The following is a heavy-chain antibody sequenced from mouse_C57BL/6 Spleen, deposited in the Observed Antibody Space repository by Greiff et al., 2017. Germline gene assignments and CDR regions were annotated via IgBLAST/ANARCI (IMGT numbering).Heavy chain of an antibody. CDR3: ARANSYYFDY. Sequence: VQLKQSGPELVKPGASVKISCKASGYTFTDYYMNWVKQSHGKSLEWIGDINPNNGGTSYNQKFKGKATLTVDKSSSTAYMELRSLTSEDAAVYYCARANSYYFDYWGQGTTLTVSS. CDR1: GYTFTDYY. CDR2: INPNNGGT. V-gene: IGHV1-26*01. J-gene: IGHJ2*01.